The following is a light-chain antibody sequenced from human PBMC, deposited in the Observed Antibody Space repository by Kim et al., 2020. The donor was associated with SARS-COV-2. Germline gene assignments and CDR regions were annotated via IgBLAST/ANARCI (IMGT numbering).Light chain of an antibody. CDR3: CSYAGSYV. V-gene: IGLV2-11*01. CDR1: SSDVGGYNY. Sequence: SPGHTVTISCTGTSSDVGGYNYVSWYQQHPGKAPKLMIYDVSKRPSGVPDRFSGSKSGNTASLTISGLQAEDEADYYCCSYAGSYVFGTGTNVTVL. J-gene: IGLJ1*01. CDR2: DVS.